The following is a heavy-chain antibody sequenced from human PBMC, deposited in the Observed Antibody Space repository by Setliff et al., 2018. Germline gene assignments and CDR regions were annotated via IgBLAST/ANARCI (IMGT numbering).Heavy chain of an antibody. J-gene: IGHJ6*02. CDR3: ARSMIQRNYYCGLDV. CDR2: INHSGNT. Sequence: SETLSLTCTVYGVSLSDYYWGWVRQSPGKGLDWIGEINHSGNTNYNPSLKSRVTMSIDTSKNQLSLKLSSVTAADTAVYYCARSMIQRNYYCGLDVWGQGTTVTVSS. V-gene: IGHV4-34*10. CDR1: GVSLSDYY. D-gene: IGHD3-16*01.